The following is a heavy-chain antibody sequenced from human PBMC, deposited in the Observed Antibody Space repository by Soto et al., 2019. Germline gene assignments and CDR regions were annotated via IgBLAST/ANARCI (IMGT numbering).Heavy chain of an antibody. D-gene: IGHD2-21*01. CDR2: ISHDGSDL. CDR3: AKCVSNLGVIIGPNCLIDS. Sequence: GGSLRLSCAASGFTFSNYGLHWVRQAPGKGLEWLAIISHDGSDLKYADSVKGRLTISRDNSRNTLYLQIDSLRPEDTPMYYCAKCVSNLGVIIGPNCLIDSWGQGTLVTVSS. CDR1: GFTFSNYG. J-gene: IGHJ4*02. V-gene: IGHV3-30*18.